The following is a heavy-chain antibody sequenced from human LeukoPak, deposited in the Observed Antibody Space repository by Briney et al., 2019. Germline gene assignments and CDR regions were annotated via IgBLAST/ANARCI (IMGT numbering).Heavy chain of an antibody. CDR3: ARGSYFRWFDP. J-gene: IGHJ5*02. Sequence: GSRVKVSCKASGYTFTSYDINWVRQATGQGLEWMGWMNPNSGNTGYAQKFQGRVTITRNTSISTAYMELSSLRSEDTAVYYCARGSYFRWFDPWGQGTLVTESS. D-gene: IGHD5-18*01. CDR1: GYTFTSYD. CDR2: MNPNSGNT. V-gene: IGHV1-8*03.